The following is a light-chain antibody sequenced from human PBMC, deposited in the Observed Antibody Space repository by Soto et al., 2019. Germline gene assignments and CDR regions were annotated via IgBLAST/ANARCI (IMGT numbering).Light chain of an antibody. CDR1: QSVDIN. CDR3: QHYNNWPWT. V-gene: IGKV3-15*01. J-gene: IGKJ1*01. CDR2: GAS. Sequence: DIVMTQSPATLSVSPGERATLSCRASQSVDINLAWYQKKAGQAPRLLIYGASTRATAIPARFSGSGSGTEFTLTISSLQSEDFAVYFCQHYNNWPWTFGQGTKVEI.